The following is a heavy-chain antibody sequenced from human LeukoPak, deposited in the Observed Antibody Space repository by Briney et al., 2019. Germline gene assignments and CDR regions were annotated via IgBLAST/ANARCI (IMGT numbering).Heavy chain of an antibody. CDR2: IYDRGPA. D-gene: IGHD3-10*01. Sequence: PSETLSLTCTVSSYAITSGGFSWHWIRQPPGWGLGWIGCIYDRGPAYNNPSLKSRFTISVDRPKNQFFLNVTSLTAADTAVYYCARSRQASGLFNSWGQGTLVVVSS. V-gene: IGHV4-30-2*01. CDR3: ARSRQASGLFNS. J-gene: IGHJ5*01. CDR1: SYAITSGGFS.